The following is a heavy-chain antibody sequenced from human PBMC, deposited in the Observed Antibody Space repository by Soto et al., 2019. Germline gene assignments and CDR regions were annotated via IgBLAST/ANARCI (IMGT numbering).Heavy chain of an antibody. CDR3: AKDLLGPGRAYGMDV. CDR2: ISYDGSNK. Sequence: QVQLVESGEGVVQPGRSLRLSCAASGFTFSSYGMHWVRQAPGKGLEWVAVISYDGSNKYYADSVKGRFTISRDNSKNTLYLQMNRLRAEDTAVYYCAKDLLGPGRAYGMDVWGQGTTVTVSS. CDR1: GFTFSSYG. D-gene: IGHD7-27*01. V-gene: IGHV3-30*18. J-gene: IGHJ6*02.